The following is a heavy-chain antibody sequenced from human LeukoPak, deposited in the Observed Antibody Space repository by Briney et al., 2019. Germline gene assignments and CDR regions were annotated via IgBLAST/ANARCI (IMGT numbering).Heavy chain of an antibody. V-gene: IGHV3-33*01. CDR3: ARDLIAAAGPRGFDY. CDR2: IWYDGSNK. J-gene: IGHJ4*02. Sequence: GSLRLSCAASGFTFSSHGMHWVRQAPGKGLEWVAVIWYDGSNKYYADSVKGRFTISRDNSKNTLYLQMNSLRAEDTAVYYCARDLIAAAGPRGFDYWGQGTLVTVSS. D-gene: IGHD6-13*01. CDR1: GFTFSSHG.